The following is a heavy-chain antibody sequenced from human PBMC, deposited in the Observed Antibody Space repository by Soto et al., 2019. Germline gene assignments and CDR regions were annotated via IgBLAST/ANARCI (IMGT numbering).Heavy chain of an antibody. Sequence: SETLSLTCTVSGGSVDSNRYYWSWIRQPPGKGMEWIGYIYHSGSSNYNPSLKSRVTILLDTSKNQLSLKLSSVTAADTAVYYCARAQGGGFYGMDVWGQGTTVTVS. J-gene: IGHJ6*02. CDR1: GGSVDSNRYY. D-gene: IGHD3-16*01. CDR2: IYHSGSS. CDR3: ARAQGGGFYGMDV. V-gene: IGHV4-61*01.